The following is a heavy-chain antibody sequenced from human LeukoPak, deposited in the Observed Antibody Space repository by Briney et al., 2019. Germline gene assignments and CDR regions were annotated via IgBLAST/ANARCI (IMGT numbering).Heavy chain of an antibody. V-gene: IGHV3-23*01. CDR2: ISGSGGST. Sequence: GGSLRLSCAASGFTFSSYAMSWVRQAPGKGLEWVSAISGSGGSTYYADSVKGRFTISRDNSKNTLYLQMNSLRAEDTAVYYCAKDQADRGLFGTYYYDSSGYAFDIWGQGTMVTVSS. CDR3: AKDQADRGLFGTYYYDSSGYAFDI. J-gene: IGHJ3*02. D-gene: IGHD3-22*01. CDR1: GFTFSSYA.